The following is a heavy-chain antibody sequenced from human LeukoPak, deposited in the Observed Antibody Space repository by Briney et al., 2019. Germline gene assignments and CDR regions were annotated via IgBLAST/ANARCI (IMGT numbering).Heavy chain of an antibody. Sequence: SETLSLTCAVSGGSISSYYWSWIRQPPGKGLEWIGYIYSSGSTNYNPSLKRRVTMSVDTSMHQFSLKLSSVTAADTAVYYCARRLAVTGSPAFDIWGQGTMVTVSS. J-gene: IGHJ3*02. CDR2: IYSSGST. CDR3: ARRLAVTGSPAFDI. V-gene: IGHV4-59*08. D-gene: IGHD6-19*01. CDR1: GGSISSYY.